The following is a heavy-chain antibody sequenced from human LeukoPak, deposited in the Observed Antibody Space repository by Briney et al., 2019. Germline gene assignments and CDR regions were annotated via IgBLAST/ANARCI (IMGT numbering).Heavy chain of an antibody. V-gene: IGHV1-8*01. D-gene: IGHD1/OR15-1a*01. Sequence: GASVTLSCNASGYTLTSYDINWVRQATAQGLEWMGWENPNSGNRGHAQKFQGRVTMTWNTSISTAYMELSSLRSEDTAVYYCARAVNTGGGLYYMDVWGKGTTVTVSS. CDR3: ARAVNTGGGLYYMDV. CDR1: GYTLTSYD. J-gene: IGHJ6*03. CDR2: ENPNSGNR.